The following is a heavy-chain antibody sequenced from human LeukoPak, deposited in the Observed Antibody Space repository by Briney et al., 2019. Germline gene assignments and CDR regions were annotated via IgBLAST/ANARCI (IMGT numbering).Heavy chain of an antibody. V-gene: IGHV3-48*04. CDR1: AFTFSNYG. J-gene: IGHJ5*02. D-gene: IGHD3-10*01. CDR3: VRASHPGGWFDP. CDR2: ISSTSTTK. Sequence: GGSLRLSCAASAFTFSNYGMNWVRQTPGKGLEWVSYISSTSTTKSYADSVKGRFTISRDNAKNSLYLQMNSLTAEDTAMYYCVRASHPGGWFDPWGQGTLVTVSS.